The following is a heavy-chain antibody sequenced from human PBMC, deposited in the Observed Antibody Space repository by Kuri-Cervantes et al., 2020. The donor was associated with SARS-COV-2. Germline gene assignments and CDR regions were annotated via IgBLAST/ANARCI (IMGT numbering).Heavy chain of an antibody. CDR3: ARGWLPKYYFDY. CDR1: GGSISSYY. CDR2: IYYSGST. Sequence: SETLSLTCTVSGGSISSYYWSWIRQPPGKGLEWIGYIYYSGSTNYNPSLKSRVTISVDTSKNQFSLKLSSVTAADTAVYYCARGWLPKYYFDYWGQGTLVTVSS. V-gene: IGHV4-59*12. D-gene: IGHD3-22*01. J-gene: IGHJ4*02.